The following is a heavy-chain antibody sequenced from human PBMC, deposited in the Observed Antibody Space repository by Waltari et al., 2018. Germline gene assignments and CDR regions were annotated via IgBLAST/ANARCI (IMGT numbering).Heavy chain of an antibody. J-gene: IGHJ4*02. CDR3: ARDSYRIGFDY. CDR1: GFRIRSDA. CDR2: IYSGGST. D-gene: IGHD3-10*01. V-gene: IGHV3-66*01. Sequence: VQLVESGGGVVQPGRSLRLSCEASGFRIRSDAMHWVRQAPGKGLEWVSVIYSGGSTYYADSVKGRFTISRDNSKNTLYLQMNSLRAEDTAVYYCARDSYRIGFDYWGQGTLVTVSS.